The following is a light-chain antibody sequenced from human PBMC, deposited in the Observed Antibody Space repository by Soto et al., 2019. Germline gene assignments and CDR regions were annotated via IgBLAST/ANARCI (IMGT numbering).Light chain of an antibody. CDR2: DAS. CDR1: QSVTNK. Sequence: EMLMKQSPATLSVSPGERVSLSCWASQSVTNKLAWYQQRPGQPPRLLLYDASTRATGVPATFSGSGSGTDFSLTISRLEPEDFAVYYCQQRSDWPPSLTFGGGTRLEI. CDR3: QQRSDWPPSLT. J-gene: IGKJ5*01. V-gene: IGKV3-11*01.